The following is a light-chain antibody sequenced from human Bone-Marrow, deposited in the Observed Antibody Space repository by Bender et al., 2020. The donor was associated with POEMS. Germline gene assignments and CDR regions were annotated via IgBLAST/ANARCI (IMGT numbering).Light chain of an antibody. J-gene: IGLJ3*02. CDR1: NIGSKS. CDR3: QTWGAGIRV. CDR2: GDT. V-gene: IGLV3-21*02. Sequence: SNVLTQPPSLSVAPGQTARITCGRNNIGSKSVHWYQQRPGQAPVLVVYGDTDRPSGIPERFSGSNSGNTATLTIASVEAGDEADYYCQTWGAGIRVFGGGTKLTVL.